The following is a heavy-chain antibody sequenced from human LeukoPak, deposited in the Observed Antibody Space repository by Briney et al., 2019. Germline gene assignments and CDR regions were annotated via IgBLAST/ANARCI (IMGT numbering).Heavy chain of an antibody. Sequence: ASVKVSCKVSGYTLTELSMHWVRQAPGKGLEWMGGYDPEDGETIYAQKFQGRVTMTEDTSTDTAYMELSSLRSEDTAVYYCATFSSWYVGGLFFDYWGQGTLVTVSS. V-gene: IGHV1-24*01. D-gene: IGHD6-13*01. CDR1: GYTLTELS. J-gene: IGHJ4*02. CDR3: ATFSSWYVGGLFFDY. CDR2: YDPEDGET.